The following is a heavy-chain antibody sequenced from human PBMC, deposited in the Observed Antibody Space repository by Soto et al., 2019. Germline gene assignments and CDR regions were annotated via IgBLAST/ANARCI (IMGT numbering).Heavy chain of an antibody. CDR1: GYTFTSYA. D-gene: IGHD3-10*01. CDR3: ARGPYYYGSGSYYIGARWFDP. J-gene: IGHJ5*02. V-gene: IGHV1-3*01. Sequence: GASVKVSCKASGYTFTSYAMHWVRQAPGQRLEWMGWINAGNGNTKYSQKFQGRVTITRDTSASTAYMELSSLRSEDTAVYYCARGPYYYGSGSYYIGARWFDPWGQGTLVTVSS. CDR2: INAGNGNT.